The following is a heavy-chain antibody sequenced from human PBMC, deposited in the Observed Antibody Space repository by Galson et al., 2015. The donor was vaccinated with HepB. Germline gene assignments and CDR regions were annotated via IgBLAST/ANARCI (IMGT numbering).Heavy chain of an antibody. CDR2: IKQDGSEK. Sequence: SLRLSCAASGFTFSSYCMSWVRQAPGKGLEWVANIKQDGSEKYYVDSVKGRFTISRDNAKNSLYLQMNSLRAEDTAVYYCAREHRWLATKAIDYWGQGTLVTVSS. J-gene: IGHJ4*02. D-gene: IGHD6-19*01. V-gene: IGHV3-7*01. CDR3: AREHRWLATKAIDY. CDR1: GFTFSSYC.